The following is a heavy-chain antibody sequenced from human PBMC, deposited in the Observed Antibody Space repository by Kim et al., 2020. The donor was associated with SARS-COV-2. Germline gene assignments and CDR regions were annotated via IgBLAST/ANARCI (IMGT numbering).Heavy chain of an antibody. D-gene: IGHD6-19*01. Sequence: GGSLRLSCAASGFTFSSSAMHWVRQAPGKGLEYVSAITSNGGITYYANSVKGRFTISRDNSKNTLYLQMGSRRTEDMAVYYCARPLSGGWYDYWGQGTLVTVSS. CDR2: ITSNGGIT. CDR3: ARPLSGGWYDY. J-gene: IGHJ4*02. CDR1: GFTFSSSA. V-gene: IGHV3-64*01.